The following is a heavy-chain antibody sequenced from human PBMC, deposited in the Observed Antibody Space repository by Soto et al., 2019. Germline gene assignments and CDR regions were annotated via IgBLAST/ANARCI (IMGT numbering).Heavy chain of an antibody. CDR3: ARPKTIGAAAGKGWFDP. CDR2: IYYSGRT. V-gene: IGHV4-39*01. CDR1: GGSISRSSYY. Sequence: PSETLSLTCTVSGGSISRSSYYWGWIRQPPGKGLEWIGSIYYSGRTYYNPSLKSRVTISVDTSKNQFSLKLSSVTAADTAVYYCARPKTIGAAAGKGWFDPWGQGTLVTVSS. J-gene: IGHJ5*02. D-gene: IGHD6-13*01.